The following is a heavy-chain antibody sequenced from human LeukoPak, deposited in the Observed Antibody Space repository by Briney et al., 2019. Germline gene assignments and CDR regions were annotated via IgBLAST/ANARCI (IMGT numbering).Heavy chain of an antibody. D-gene: IGHD4-23*01. Sequence: GRSLRLSCAASGFTFSSYDMHWVRQAPGKGLEWVAVMSNDGINGNYTDSVKGRFTVSRDISKSILYLQMNGLRGGDTAVYYCAKEDYGGNSRWLDPWGQGTLVTVSS. CDR3: AKEDYGGNSRWLDP. J-gene: IGHJ5*02. V-gene: IGHV3-30*18. CDR2: MSNDGING. CDR1: GFTFSSYD.